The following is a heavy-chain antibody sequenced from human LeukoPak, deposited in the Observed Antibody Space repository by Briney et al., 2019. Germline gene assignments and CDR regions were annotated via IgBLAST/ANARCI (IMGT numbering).Heavy chain of an antibody. D-gene: IGHD4-17*01. CDR1: VGCISRQH. V-gene: IGHV4-59*11. CDR2: IYYIGST. Sequence: AEPLSLTCTVSVGCISRQHWNWMRQPPGKGLEWIGYIYYIGSTNYNPSLKSRVTISVKTPKDLFSLKLSSVTAADTAAYYSARVLPLSDSGYGDYTGECWFDPWGQGILVTVSS. CDR3: ARVLPLSDSGYGDYTGECWFDP. J-gene: IGHJ5*02.